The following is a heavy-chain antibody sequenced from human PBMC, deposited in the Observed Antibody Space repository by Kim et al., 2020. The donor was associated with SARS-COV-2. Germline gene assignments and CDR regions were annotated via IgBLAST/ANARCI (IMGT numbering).Heavy chain of an antibody. V-gene: IGHV3-23*01. CDR3: ANLVSYGIAESEGNAFDI. D-gene: IGHD6-13*01. CDR1: GFTFSSYA. CDR2: ISGSGGST. Sequence: GGSLRLSCAASGFTFSSYAMSWVRQAPGKGLEWVSAISGSGGSTYYADSVKGRFTISRDNSKNTLYLQMNSLRAEDTAVYYCANLVSYGIAESEGNAFDIWGQGTMVTVSS. J-gene: IGHJ3*02.